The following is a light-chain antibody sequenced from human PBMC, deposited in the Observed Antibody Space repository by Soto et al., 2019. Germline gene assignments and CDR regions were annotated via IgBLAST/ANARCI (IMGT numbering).Light chain of an antibody. CDR2: DAA. J-gene: IGKJ5*01. V-gene: IGKV1-27*01. CDR3: QKYYSTPST. CDR1: QSISVW. Sequence: DNQMTQSPSTLSASVGDRVTITCRASQSISVWLAWYQQKPGKVPKLLIYDAATWQSGVPSRLSSSGSGTNVTLIISSRQQEEVSTYYYQKYYSTPSTFGQGTRLEIK.